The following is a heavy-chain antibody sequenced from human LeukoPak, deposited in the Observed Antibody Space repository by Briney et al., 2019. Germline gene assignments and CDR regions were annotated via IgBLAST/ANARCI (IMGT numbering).Heavy chain of an antibody. CDR2: IYYSGSP. Sequence: SETLSLTCTVSGGSISSSSYYWGWIRQPPGKGLEWIGSIYYSGSPYYTPSLKSRVTISVDTSKNQFSLKLSSVTAADTAVYYCARHEGYSYRSWGQAAYYYYYGMDVWGQGTTVTVSS. J-gene: IGHJ6*02. CDR1: GGSISSSSYY. CDR3: ARHEGYSYRSWGQAAYYYYYGMDV. D-gene: IGHD5-18*01. V-gene: IGHV4-39*01.